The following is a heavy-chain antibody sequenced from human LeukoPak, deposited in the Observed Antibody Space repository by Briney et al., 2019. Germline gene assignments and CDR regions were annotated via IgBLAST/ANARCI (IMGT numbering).Heavy chain of an antibody. J-gene: IGHJ4*02. Sequence: GGSLRLSCAASGFAFSSNGMHWVRQAPGKGLEWVALISYDGSNKYYADSVKGRFTISRDNSKNTLYLQMNSLRAEDTAVYYCARDYGYAFDSWGQGMLVTVSS. D-gene: IGHD5-12*01. CDR3: ARDYGYAFDS. CDR2: ISYDGSNK. V-gene: IGHV3-30*03. CDR1: GFAFSSNG.